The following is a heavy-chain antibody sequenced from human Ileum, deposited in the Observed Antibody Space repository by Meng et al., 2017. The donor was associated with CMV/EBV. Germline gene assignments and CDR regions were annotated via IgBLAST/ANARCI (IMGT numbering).Heavy chain of an antibody. J-gene: IGHJ6*02. CDR1: GYTFTGYY. Sequence: SVKVSCKASGYTFTGYYMHWVRQAPGQGLEWMGWINPIFGTANYAQKFQGRVTITTDESTSTAYMELSSLRSEDTAVYYCARLRDGIVGATSEYYYYYGMDVWGQGTTVTVSS. CDR3: ARLRDGIVGATSEYYYYYGMDV. V-gene: IGHV1-69*05. CDR2: INPIFGTA. D-gene: IGHD1-26*01.